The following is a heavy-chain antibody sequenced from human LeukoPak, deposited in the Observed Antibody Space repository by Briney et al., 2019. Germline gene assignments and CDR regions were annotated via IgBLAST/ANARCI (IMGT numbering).Heavy chain of an antibody. CDR2: INVGNGNT. CDR3: ARGHCSGGSCIPDY. Sequence: ASVTVSRKASGHTFTSYAMHWVRQAHGQRLEWMGWINVGNGNTKYSQKFQGRVTITRDTSASTAYMELSSLRSEDTAVYYCARGHCSGGSCIPDYWGQGTLVTVSS. CDR1: GHTFTSYA. V-gene: IGHV1-3*01. J-gene: IGHJ4*02. D-gene: IGHD2-15*01.